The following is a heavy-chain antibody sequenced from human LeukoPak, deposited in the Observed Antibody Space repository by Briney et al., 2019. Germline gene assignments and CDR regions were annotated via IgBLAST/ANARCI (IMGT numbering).Heavy chain of an antibody. V-gene: IGHV3-48*01. CDR2: ISSSGSTI. D-gene: IGHD4-17*01. CDR3: ARGQTVTKSFTYYFYYGMDV. J-gene: IGHJ6*02. CDR1: GFNFSSYS. Sequence: GGSLRLSCAASGFNFSSYSMTWVRQAPGKGLEWVSYISSSGSTIYYADSVKGRFTISRDSATNSLFLQLNSLRVEDTALYYCARGQTVTKSFTYYFYYGMDVWGQGTTVTVS.